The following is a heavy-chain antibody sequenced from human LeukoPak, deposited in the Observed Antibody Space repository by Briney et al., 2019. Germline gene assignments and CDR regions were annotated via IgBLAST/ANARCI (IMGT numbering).Heavy chain of an antibody. CDR3: ARAGLDGYNFDY. J-gene: IGHJ4*02. Sequence: GASVKVSCKASGGTFSSYTISWVRQAPGQGLEWMGRIIPILGIANYAQKFQSRVTITADKSTSTAYMELSSLRSEDTAVYYCARAGLDGYNFDYWGQGTLVTVSS. V-gene: IGHV1-69*02. CDR2: IIPILGIA. CDR1: GGTFSSYT. D-gene: IGHD5-24*01.